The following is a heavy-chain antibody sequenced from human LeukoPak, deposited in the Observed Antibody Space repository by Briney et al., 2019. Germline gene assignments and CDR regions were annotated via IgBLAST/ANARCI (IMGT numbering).Heavy chain of an antibody. CDR3: ARIRGGNNYHFDY. CDR2: INTYSGGT. J-gene: IGHJ4*02. CDR1: GYTFTDYY. V-gene: IGHV1-2*02. Sequence: ASVKVSFKASGYTFTDYYMHWVRQAPGQGLEWMGWINTYSGGTNYAQKFQGRVTMTRDTSISTAYMDLSRPTSDDTAVYYCARIRGGNNYHFDYWGQGTLVTVSS. D-gene: IGHD1-26*01.